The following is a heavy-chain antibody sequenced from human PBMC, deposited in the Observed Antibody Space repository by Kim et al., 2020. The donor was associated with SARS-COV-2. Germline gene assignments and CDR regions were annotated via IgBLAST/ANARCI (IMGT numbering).Heavy chain of an antibody. CDR3: AKDRAPTPRWDGFDT. D-gene: IGHD2-15*01. V-gene: IGHV3-43*01. J-gene: IGHJ3*02. Sequence: ADSVKGRFTISSDNAKNSLFLQMDDLRSDDTAIYYCAKDRAPTPRWDGFDTWGQGTVVTVSS.